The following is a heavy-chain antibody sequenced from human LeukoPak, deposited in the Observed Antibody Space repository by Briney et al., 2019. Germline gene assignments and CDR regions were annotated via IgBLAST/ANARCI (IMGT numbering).Heavy chain of an antibody. Sequence: ASVKVSCKASGYTFTSYYMHRVRQAPGQGLEWVGIINPSGGSTSYAQKFQGRVTMTRDTSTSTVYMELSSLRSEDTAVYYCARKLGIDWFDPWGQGTLVTVSS. J-gene: IGHJ5*02. CDR1: GYTFTSYY. CDR3: ARKLGIDWFDP. CDR2: INPSGGST. V-gene: IGHV1-46*01. D-gene: IGHD2-15*01.